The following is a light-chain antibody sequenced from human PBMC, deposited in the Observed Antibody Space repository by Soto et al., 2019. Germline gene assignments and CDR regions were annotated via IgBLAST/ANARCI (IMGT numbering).Light chain of an antibody. CDR2: GAS. J-gene: IGKJ2*01. Sequence: DIVLTQARGTLSLSPGERATLSCRASQSVSSNYLAWYQQRPGQAPRLLIYGASTRATGIPDRFSGSGSGTDFTLTISRLEPEDFAVYYCQQYDSSPYTFGQGTKLDIQ. CDR3: QQYDSSPYT. V-gene: IGKV3-20*01. CDR1: QSVSSNY.